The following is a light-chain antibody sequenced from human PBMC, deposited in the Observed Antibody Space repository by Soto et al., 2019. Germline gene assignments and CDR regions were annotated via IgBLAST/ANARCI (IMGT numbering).Light chain of an antibody. CDR1: QSVSSN. Sequence: EIVMTQSSATLSVSPGERATLSCRASQSVSSNLAWYQQKPGQAPRLLIYGASTRATGIPARFSGSGSGTDFTLNISSLQSEDFAVYYCQQYNNWPQTFGQGTKLEIK. V-gene: IGKV3-15*01. CDR3: QQYNNWPQT. J-gene: IGKJ2*01. CDR2: GAS.